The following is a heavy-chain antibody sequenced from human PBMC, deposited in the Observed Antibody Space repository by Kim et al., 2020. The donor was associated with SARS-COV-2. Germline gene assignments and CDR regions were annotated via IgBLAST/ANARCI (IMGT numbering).Heavy chain of an antibody. Sequence: GGSLRLSCAASGFTFSSYWMTWVRQGLGKGREWVGKIKQDGSEKYYMDSGKGRFTISRDNAKNSLFLQMNSLRAEDTAVYYCMGGPAGAYWGQGTLVTVS. J-gene: IGHJ4*02. D-gene: IGHD3-16*01. CDR3: MGGPAGAY. CDR2: IKQDGSEK. V-gene: IGHV3-7*01. CDR1: GFTFSSYW.